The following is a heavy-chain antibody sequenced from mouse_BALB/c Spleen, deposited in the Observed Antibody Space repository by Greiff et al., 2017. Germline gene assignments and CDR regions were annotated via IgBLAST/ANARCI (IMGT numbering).Heavy chain of an antibody. Sequence: EVKLVESGGGLVKPGGSLKLSCAASGFTFSSYTMSWVRQTPEKRLEWVATISSGGGNTYYPDSVKGRFTISRDNAKNNLYLQMSSLRSEDTALYYCARWGDYDLAYWGQGTLVTVSA. J-gene: IGHJ3*01. V-gene: IGHV5-9*03. CDR3: ARWGDYDLAY. D-gene: IGHD2-4*01. CDR1: GFTFSSYT. CDR2: ISSGGGNT.